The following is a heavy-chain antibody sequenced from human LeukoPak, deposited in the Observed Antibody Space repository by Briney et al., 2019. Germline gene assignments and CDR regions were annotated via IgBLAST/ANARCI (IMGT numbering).Heavy chain of an antibody. CDR1: GYTFTSYY. J-gene: IGHJ4*02. Sequence: VASVKVSCKASGYTFTSYYMHWVRQAPGQGLEWMGIINPSGGTTSYAQKFQGRVTMTRDTSTSTVYMELSSLRSEDTAVYYCARGGSTIVVVPASNLPSDYWGQGTLVTVSS. V-gene: IGHV1-46*01. CDR3: ARGGSTIVVVPASNLPSDY. CDR2: INPSGGTT. D-gene: IGHD2-2*01.